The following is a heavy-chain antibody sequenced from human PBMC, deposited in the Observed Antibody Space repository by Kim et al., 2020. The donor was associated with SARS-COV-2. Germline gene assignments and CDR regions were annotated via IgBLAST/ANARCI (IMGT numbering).Heavy chain of an antibody. J-gene: IGHJ5*02. Sequence: YADSVKGRFTIARDNAKNSLYLQMNSLRAEDTAVYYCARVGIVVVTALDPWGQGTLVTVSS. CDR3: ARVGIVVVTALDP. D-gene: IGHD2-21*02. V-gene: IGHV3-11*04.